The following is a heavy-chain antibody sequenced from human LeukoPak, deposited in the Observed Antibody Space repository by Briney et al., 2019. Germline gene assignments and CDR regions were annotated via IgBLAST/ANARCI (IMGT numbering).Heavy chain of an antibody. CDR2: VNPNSGAT. Sequence: ASVKVSCKASGYTFTGYYMHWVRQAPGQGPEWMGWVNPNSGATNYARKFQGKVTMTRDTSISTAYMELSRLRSDDTAVYYCARDIRDVMRVAIPYEIDYWGQGTLVTVSS. CDR1: GYTFTGYY. D-gene: IGHD2-2*02. CDR3: ARDIRDVMRVAIPYEIDY. J-gene: IGHJ4*02. V-gene: IGHV1-2*02.